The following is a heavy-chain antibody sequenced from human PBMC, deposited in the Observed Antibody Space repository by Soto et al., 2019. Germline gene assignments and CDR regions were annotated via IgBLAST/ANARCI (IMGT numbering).Heavy chain of an antibody. CDR3: ARHGGNKFDY. D-gene: IGHD3-16*01. CDR1: GGSIISDHYY. J-gene: IGHJ4*02. Sequence: QPQLQESGPGLVKPSETLSLTCTVSGGSIISDHYYWAWIRQPPGKGLEWIGNMHYSGNTYQNPSRKRRVTIFVDPSKNQFSLYLSSVTAADTAVYYGARHGGNKFDYWGQGTLVTVSS. CDR2: MHYSGNT. V-gene: IGHV4-39*01.